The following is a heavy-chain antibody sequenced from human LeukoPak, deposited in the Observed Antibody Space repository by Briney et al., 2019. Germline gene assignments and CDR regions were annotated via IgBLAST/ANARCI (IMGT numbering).Heavy chain of an antibody. CDR1: GFSLSTSGVG. CDR2: IYWNDDK. CDR3: AHVNDFWSGYYEFDY. V-gene: IGHV2-5*01. D-gene: IGHD3-3*01. J-gene: IGHJ4*02. Sequence: SGPTLVNPTQTLTLTCTFSGFSLSTSGVGVGWIRQPPGKALEWLALIYWNDDKRYSPSLNSRLTITKDTSKNQVVLTMTNMDPVDTATYYCAHVNDFWSGYYEFDYWGQGTLVTVSS.